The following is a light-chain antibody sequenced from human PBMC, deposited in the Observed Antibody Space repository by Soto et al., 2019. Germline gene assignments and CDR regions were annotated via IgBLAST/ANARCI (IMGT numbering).Light chain of an antibody. CDR1: SIDVGGYNY. CDR3: SSYTSSSTVV. J-gene: IGLJ2*01. Sequence: QSVLTQPASVSGSPGQSITISCTGTSIDVGGYNYVSWYQHHPGKAPKLMIYEVSHRPSGVSNRFSGSKSGNTASLTISGLQAEDDADYYCSSYTSSSTVVFGGGTKLTVL. V-gene: IGLV2-14*01. CDR2: EVS.